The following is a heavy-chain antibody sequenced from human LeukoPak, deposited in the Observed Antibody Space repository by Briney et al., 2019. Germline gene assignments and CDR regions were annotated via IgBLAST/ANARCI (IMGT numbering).Heavy chain of an antibody. J-gene: IGHJ4*02. CDR1: GYTFTGFY. CDR3: ARAGDDILSPTLDY. Sequence: ASVKVSCKASGYTFTGFYIHWVRQAPGQGLEWMGWIYPNSGGTNYAQKFQGRVTMTRDTSITTAYMELSRLRSDDTAVYYCARAGDDILSPTLDYGGQGTLVTVSS. D-gene: IGHD3-9*01. CDR2: IYPNSGGT. V-gene: IGHV1-2*02.